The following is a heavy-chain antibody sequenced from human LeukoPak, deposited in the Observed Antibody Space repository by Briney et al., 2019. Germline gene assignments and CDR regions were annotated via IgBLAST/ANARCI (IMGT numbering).Heavy chain of an antibody. J-gene: IGHJ4*02. CDR2: INTDGSST. V-gene: IGHV3-74*01. Sequence: GGSLRLSCAASGFTFSSYWMHWVRQAPGKGLVWVSRINTDGSSTTYADSVKGRFTFSSDNAKNTLYLQMNSLRAEDTAVYSCARDLTGPYDHWGQGTLVTVSS. D-gene: IGHD3-22*01. CDR3: ARDLTGPYDH. CDR1: GFTFSSYW.